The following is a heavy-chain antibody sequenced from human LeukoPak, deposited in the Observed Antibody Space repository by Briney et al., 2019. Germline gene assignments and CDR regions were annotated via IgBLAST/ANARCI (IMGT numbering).Heavy chain of an antibody. D-gene: IGHD3-22*01. Sequence: SQTLSLTCTVSGGSISSGSYYWSWIRQPAGKGLEWIGRIYTSGSTNYNPPLKSRVTISVDASKNQFSLKLSSVTAADTAVYYCARESSMIVVVITGAFDIWGQGTMVTVSS. CDR2: IYTSGST. J-gene: IGHJ3*02. CDR1: GGSISSGSYY. V-gene: IGHV4-61*02. CDR3: ARESSMIVVVITGAFDI.